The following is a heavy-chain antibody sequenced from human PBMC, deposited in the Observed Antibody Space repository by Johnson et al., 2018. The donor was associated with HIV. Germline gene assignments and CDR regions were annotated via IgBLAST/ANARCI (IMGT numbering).Heavy chain of an antibody. V-gene: IGHV3-30*03. CDR3: ARSGPNWAFDF. J-gene: IGHJ3*01. D-gene: IGHD1-1*01. Sequence: QVQLVESGGGLVQPGGSLRLSCAVSGFTVSSDYMSWVRQAPGKGLEWVAVISYDGSSTYYADSVKGRFTISRDNARNTMFVQMKSLRAEDKAAYYCARSGPNWAFDFWGQGTMVTVSS. CDR1: GFTVSSDY. CDR2: ISYDGSST.